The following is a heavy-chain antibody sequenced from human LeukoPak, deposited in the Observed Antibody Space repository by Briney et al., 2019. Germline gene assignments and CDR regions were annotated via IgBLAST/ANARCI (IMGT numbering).Heavy chain of an antibody. Sequence: PGGSLRLSCVASGLTFSSHAMTWVRQTPEKGLEWVSAISGSGGSTYYADSVKGRFTISRDNSKNTLYLQMNSLRAEDTAVYYCAKGEVAAEGYYFDYWGQGTLVTVSS. CDR1: GLTFSSHA. D-gene: IGHD6-19*01. V-gene: IGHV3-23*01. CDR3: AKGEVAAEGYYFDY. J-gene: IGHJ4*02. CDR2: ISGSGGST.